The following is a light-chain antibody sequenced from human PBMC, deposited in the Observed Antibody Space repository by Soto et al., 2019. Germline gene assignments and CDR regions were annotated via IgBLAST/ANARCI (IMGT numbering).Light chain of an antibody. V-gene: IGKV1-5*01. CDR1: QTISSW. J-gene: IGKJ1*01. CDR3: QQYNVYPWT. CDR2: AAS. Sequence: DIPMTQSPSTLSASVGDRVTITCRAGQTISSWLAWYQQKPGKAPKLLIYAASSLESGVPSRFSGSGSGTEFTLTISSLQPDDFATYYCQQYNVYPWTFGQGTKVEIK.